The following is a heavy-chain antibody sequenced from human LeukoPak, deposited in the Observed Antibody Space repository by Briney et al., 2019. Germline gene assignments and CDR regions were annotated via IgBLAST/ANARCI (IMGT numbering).Heavy chain of an antibody. V-gene: IGHV3-30*02. Sequence: GGSLRLSCAASGFTFSSYGMHWVRQAPGKGLEWVAFIRYDGSNKYYADSVKGRFTISRDNSKNTLYLQMNSLRAEDTAVYYCAKDAVPRDSSGYYYDYWGQGTLVTVSS. CDR2: IRYDGSNK. CDR1: GFTFSSYG. J-gene: IGHJ4*02. CDR3: AKDAVPRDSSGYYYDY. D-gene: IGHD3-22*01.